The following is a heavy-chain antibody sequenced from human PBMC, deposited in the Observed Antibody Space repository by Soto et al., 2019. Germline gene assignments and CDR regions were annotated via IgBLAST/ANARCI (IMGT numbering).Heavy chain of an antibody. Sequence: EVQLVESGGGLVQPGGSLRLSCAASGFTFSNYWMSWVRQAPGKGLEWVANMKRDGSEKNYVDSVKGRFTISRDNARDPLYRQMDRLRAEDTAVYYCAKPQTTGWELLIICYWGRGSLVTVSS. J-gene: IGHJ4*02. V-gene: IGHV3-7*01. CDR1: GFTFSNYW. CDR3: AKPQTTGWELLIICY. D-gene: IGHD1-26*01. CDR2: MKRDGSEK.